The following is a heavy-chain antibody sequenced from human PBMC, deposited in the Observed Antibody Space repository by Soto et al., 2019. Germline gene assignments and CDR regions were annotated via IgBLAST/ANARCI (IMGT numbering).Heavy chain of an antibody. J-gene: IGHJ4*02. CDR3: ARDVVRSTGGDS. Sequence: QVQLVQSGAEVKEPGTSVKVSCKASGGTFSTSSFVWVRQGPGQGLEWMGGIIPILSKTNVAQKFQGRITFTADESTRTAYMELSSLRSEDTAIYYCARDVVRSTGGDSWGQGTLVTVSS. CDR2: IIPILSKT. D-gene: IGHD2-15*01. V-gene: IGHV1-69*01. CDR1: GGTFSTSS.